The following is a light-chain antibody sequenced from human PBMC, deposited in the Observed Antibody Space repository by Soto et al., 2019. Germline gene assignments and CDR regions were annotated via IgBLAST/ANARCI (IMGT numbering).Light chain of an antibody. CDR2: DAS. V-gene: IGKV1-33*01. Sequence: DIQMTQSPSSLSASVGDRVTITCQASQDFNTYLSWYQQRPGKAPRLLIYDASDLETGVPSRFSGSGSGTNFTLTITSLRPEDFATYLCQHYSNLPPIFAPGTKVDIK. J-gene: IGKJ3*01. CDR1: QDFNTY. CDR3: QHYSNLPPI.